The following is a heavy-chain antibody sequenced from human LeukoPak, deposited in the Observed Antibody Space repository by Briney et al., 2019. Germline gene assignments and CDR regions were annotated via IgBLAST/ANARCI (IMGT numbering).Heavy chain of an antibody. CDR1: GGSFSGYY. CDR3: AKTRGIYYGSGSYYNPRTYYFDY. J-gene: IGHJ4*02. V-gene: IGHV4-34*01. D-gene: IGHD3-10*01. CDR2: INHSGST. Sequence: SETLSLTCAVYGGSFSGYYWSWXRXXPGKXREXIGXINHSGSTNYNPSLKSRVTISVDTSKNQFSLKLSSVTAADTAVYYCAKTRGIYYGSGSYYNPRTYYFDYWGQGTLVTVSS.